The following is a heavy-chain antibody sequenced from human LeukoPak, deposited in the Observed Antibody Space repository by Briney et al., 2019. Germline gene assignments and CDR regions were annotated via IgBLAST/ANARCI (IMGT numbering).Heavy chain of an antibody. CDR2: IYPGDSDT. CDR3: ASSIIRGGYYYYMDV. J-gene: IGHJ6*03. D-gene: IGHD3-10*01. Sequence: KVSCKASGYSFTSYWIAWVRQMPGKGLEWMGIIYPGDSDTRYSPSFQGQVTISADKSISTAYLQWSSLKASDTAVYYCASSIIRGGYYYYMDVWGKGTTVTVSS. V-gene: IGHV5-51*01. CDR1: GYSFTSYW.